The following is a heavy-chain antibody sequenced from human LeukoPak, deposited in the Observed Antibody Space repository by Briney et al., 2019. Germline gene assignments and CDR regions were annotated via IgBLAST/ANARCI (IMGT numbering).Heavy chain of an antibody. D-gene: IGHD3-16*01. CDR3: ARRGPYYDYVWGSEHFDY. J-gene: IGHJ4*02. CDR2: ISGSAGST. V-gene: IGHV3-23*01. CDR1: GFTFSSYA. Sequence: TGGSLRLSCAASGFTFSSYAMSWVRQAPGKGLEWVSGISGSAGSTYYADSVKGRFTISRDNSKNTLYLQMNSLRAEDTAVYYCARRGPYYDYVWGSEHFDYWGQGTLVTVSS.